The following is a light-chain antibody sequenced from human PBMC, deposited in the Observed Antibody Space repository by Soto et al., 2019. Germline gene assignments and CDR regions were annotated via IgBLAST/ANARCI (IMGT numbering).Light chain of an antibody. J-gene: IGKJ1*01. V-gene: IGKV3-20*01. CDR2: GAS. CDR1: QSVSSSY. Sequence: EIVLTQSPGTLSLSPGERATLSCRASQSVSSSYLAWYQQKPGQAPRLLIYGASSRATGIQDRFSGSGSGTDFTHSICRLEPKDFAVYYCQQYGSSPWTFGQGTKVEIK. CDR3: QQYGSSPWT.